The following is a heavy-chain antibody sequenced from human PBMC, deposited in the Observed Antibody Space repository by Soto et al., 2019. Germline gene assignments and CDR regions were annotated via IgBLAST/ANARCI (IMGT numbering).Heavy chain of an antibody. J-gene: IGHJ5*02. D-gene: IGHD3-10*01. Sequence: QVQLVESGGGVVQPGRSLRLSCAASGFTFSSYAMHWVRQAPGKGLGWVAVISYDGSNKYYADSVKGRFTIPRDNSRNTLYLQMNSLRAEDTAVYYCASLGNTYYYGSGSFRNWFDPWGQGTLVTVSS. CDR2: ISYDGSNK. CDR1: GFTFSSYA. V-gene: IGHV3-30-3*01. CDR3: ASLGNTYYYGSGSFRNWFDP.